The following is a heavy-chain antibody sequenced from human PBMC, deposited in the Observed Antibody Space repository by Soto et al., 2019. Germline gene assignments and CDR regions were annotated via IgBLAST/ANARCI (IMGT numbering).Heavy chain of an antibody. J-gene: IGHJ4*02. CDR1: GSTFTSYG. Sequence: ASVKVSCKASGSTFTSYGISWVRQAPGQGLEWMGWISAYNGNTNYAQKLQGRVTMTTDTSTSTAYMELRSLRSDDTAVYYSARDPPYGSGWYPLDYWGQGALVTVSS. V-gene: IGHV1-18*04. D-gene: IGHD6-13*01. CDR2: ISAYNGNT. CDR3: ARDPPYGSGWYPLDY.